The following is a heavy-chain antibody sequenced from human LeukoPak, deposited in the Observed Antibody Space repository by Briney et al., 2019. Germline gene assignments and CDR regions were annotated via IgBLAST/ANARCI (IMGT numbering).Heavy chain of an antibody. V-gene: IGHV1-2*02. J-gene: IGHJ4*02. CDR3: ARAGYYYDSSGNPFDY. CDR1: VYTFTGYY. CDR2: INPNSCGT. D-gene: IGHD3-22*01. Sequence: ASVKVSCKASVYTFTGYYMHWVRQAPGQGLEWMGWINPNSCGTNYAQKFQGRATTTRDTYISTAYMELSRTRSDDTAVYYCARAGYYYDSSGNPFDYWGQGTLVTVSS.